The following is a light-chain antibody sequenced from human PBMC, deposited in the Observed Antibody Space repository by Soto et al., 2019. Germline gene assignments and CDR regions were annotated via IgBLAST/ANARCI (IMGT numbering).Light chain of an antibody. CDR2: QTS. CDR1: QYINTR. Sequence: EIVLTQSPATLSSFPGDRVTLSCRASQYINTRLAWYQHRPGQSPRLLIYQTSLRAAGIPARFSASGSGTNFTLSVSRLEPEDFAVYYCQQFGDSLTFGGGTKVDIK. V-gene: IGKV3-20*01. CDR3: QQFGDSLT. J-gene: IGKJ4*01.